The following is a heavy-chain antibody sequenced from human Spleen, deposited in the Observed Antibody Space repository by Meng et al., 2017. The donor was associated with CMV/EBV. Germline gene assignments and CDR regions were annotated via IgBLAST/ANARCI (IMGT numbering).Heavy chain of an antibody. Sequence: QVHRVESGAEVKKLGSSVKVSCKASGYTFTSYGISWVRQSPGQGLEWMGWISAYNGNTNYAQKLQGRVTMTTDTSTSTAYMELRSLRSDDTAVYYCARDHGGSYLFDYWGQGTLVTVSS. CDR3: ARDHGGSYLFDY. D-gene: IGHD1-26*01. CDR2: ISAYNGNT. J-gene: IGHJ4*02. V-gene: IGHV1-18*01. CDR1: GYTFTSYG.